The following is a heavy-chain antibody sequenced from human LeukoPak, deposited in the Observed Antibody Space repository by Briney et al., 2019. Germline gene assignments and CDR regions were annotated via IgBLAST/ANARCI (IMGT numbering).Heavy chain of an antibody. V-gene: IGHV3-21*01. Sequence: GGSLRLSCAASGFTFSSYGMNWVRHVPGKGLEWVSSISGSSSYIYYADSVKGRFTISRDNAKNSLYLQMNSLRAEDTAVYYCVEQLIYWGQGTLVTVSS. CDR1: GFTFSSYG. CDR2: ISGSSSYI. CDR3: VEQLIY. J-gene: IGHJ4*02. D-gene: IGHD6-6*01.